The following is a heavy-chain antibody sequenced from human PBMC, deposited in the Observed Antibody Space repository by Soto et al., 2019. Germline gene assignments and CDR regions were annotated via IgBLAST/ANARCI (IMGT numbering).Heavy chain of an antibody. CDR2: IGTDDNK. CDR1: GFSFSNYA. V-gene: IGHV3-23*01. CDR3: SKAMTPAYKYFDP. Sequence: EVQLLESGGGLVQPGGSLRLSCAASGFSFSNYALYWLRQTPGKGLEWVSGIGTDDNKFYGDSVKGRFTISRDNLKNTLYRPMNSLRAEDTAVYYCSKAMTPAYKYFDPWGQGTLVTVSS. J-gene: IGHJ5*02. D-gene: IGHD2-21*01.